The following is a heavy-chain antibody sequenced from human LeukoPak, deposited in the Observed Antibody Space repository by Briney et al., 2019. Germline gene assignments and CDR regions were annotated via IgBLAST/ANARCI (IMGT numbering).Heavy chain of an antibody. D-gene: IGHD3-3*01. CDR2: IYYSGST. J-gene: IGHJ4*02. CDR3: ARGPTRFLEWLFDGG. Sequence: SETLSLTCTVSGGSISSGSYYWSWIRQPPGKGLEWIGYIYYSGSTYYNPSLKSRVTISVDTSKNQFSLKLSSVTAADTAVYYCARGPTRFLEWLFDGGWGQGTLVTVSS. V-gene: IGHV4-30-4*08. CDR1: GGSISSGSYY.